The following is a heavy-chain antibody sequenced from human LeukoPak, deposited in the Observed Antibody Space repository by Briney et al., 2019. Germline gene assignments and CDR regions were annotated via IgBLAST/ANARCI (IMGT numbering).Heavy chain of an antibody. CDR1: GGSISSNSYY. CDR3: AKASSSGWYHFDY. CDR2: IYYSGSS. Sequence: PSETLSLTCTVSGGSISSNSYYWGWIRQPPGKGLEWIGSIYYSGSSSYNPSLKSRVTISVDTSKNQISLKLSSVTAADTAVYYCAKASSSGWYHFDYWGQGTLVTVSS. D-gene: IGHD6-19*01. V-gene: IGHV4-39*07. J-gene: IGHJ4*02.